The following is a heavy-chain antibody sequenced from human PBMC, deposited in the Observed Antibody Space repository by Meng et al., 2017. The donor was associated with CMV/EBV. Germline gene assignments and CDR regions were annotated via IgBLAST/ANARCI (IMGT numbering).Heavy chain of an antibody. CDR3: ARGGYGSGVPYGMDV. V-gene: IGHV1-2*02. J-gene: IGHJ6*02. CDR2: INPNSGGT. Sequence: ASVKVSCKASGYTFISYGISWVRQAPGQGLEWMGWINPNSGGTNYAQKFQGRVTMTRDTSISTAYMELSRLRSEDTAVYYCARGGYGSGVPYGMDVWGQGTTVTVSS. D-gene: IGHD3-10*01. CDR1: GYTFISYG.